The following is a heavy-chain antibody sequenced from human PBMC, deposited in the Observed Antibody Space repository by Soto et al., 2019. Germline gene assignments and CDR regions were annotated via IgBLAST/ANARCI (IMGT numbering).Heavy chain of an antibody. J-gene: IGHJ3*02. CDR2: IRIKANSYAT. V-gene: IGHV3-73*01. Sequence: PGGSLRLSCAASGFTFSGSAMHWVRQASGKGLEWVGRIRIKANSYATAYAASVKGRFTISRDDSKNTAYLQMNSLKTEDTAVYHCTRNLGGLDAFDIWGRGTMVTVSS. D-gene: IGHD2-15*01. CDR3: TRNLGGLDAFDI. CDR1: GFTFSGSA.